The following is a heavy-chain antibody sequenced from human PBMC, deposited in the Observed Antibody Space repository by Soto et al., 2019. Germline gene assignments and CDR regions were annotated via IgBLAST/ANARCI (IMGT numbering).Heavy chain of an antibody. D-gene: IGHD3-10*01. CDR3: ARDSLTYYYGSGSPRSDDYYYYYYMDV. CDR2: IIPILGIA. J-gene: IGHJ6*03. Sequence: GASVKVSCKASGGTFSSYTISWVRQAPGQGLEWMGRIIPILGIANYAQKFQGRVTITADKSTSTAYMELSSLRSEDTAVYYCARDSLTYYYGSGSPRSDDYYYYYYMDVWGKGTTVTVSS. CDR1: GGTFSSYT. V-gene: IGHV1-69*04.